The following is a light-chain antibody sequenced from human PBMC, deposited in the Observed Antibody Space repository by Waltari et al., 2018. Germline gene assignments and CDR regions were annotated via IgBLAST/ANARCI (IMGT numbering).Light chain of an antibody. V-gene: IGKV1-9*01. J-gene: IGKJ4*01. CDR1: QGISSY. Sequence: DIQLTQSPSFLSASVGDRVTISCRASQGISSYLAWYQQKPGKAPKLLIYAASTSQSGVPSRFSGSGSETEFTLTISSLQPEDFATYYCQQLNSYPLTFGGGTKVEIK. CDR2: AAS. CDR3: QQLNSYPLT.